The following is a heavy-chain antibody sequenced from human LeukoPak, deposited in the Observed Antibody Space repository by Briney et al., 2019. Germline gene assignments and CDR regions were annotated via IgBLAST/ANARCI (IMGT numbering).Heavy chain of an antibody. CDR1: GYTFTNYA. V-gene: IGHV1-18*01. CDR2: ISGYNGNT. CDR3: ARAIHSTLDY. J-gene: IGHJ4*02. Sequence: GASVKVSCKASGYTFTNYAISWVRQAPGQGFEWMGWISGYNGNTNYAQNLQGRVTMTTDTSTSTAYMELRSLRSEDTAVYYCARAIHSTLDYWGQGTLVTVSS. D-gene: IGHD2-2*01.